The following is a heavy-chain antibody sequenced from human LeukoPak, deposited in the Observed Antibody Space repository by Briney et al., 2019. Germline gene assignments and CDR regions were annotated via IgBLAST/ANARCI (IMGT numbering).Heavy chain of an antibody. V-gene: IGHV5-51*01. Sequence: GESLKISCQASGYSFSSYWIGWVRQMPGKGLEWMGIIYPGDSDTRYSPSFQGQVTISADNSIRAAYLQWSSLKASDTAMYYCVRLVCSSTTCYVSRYNWLDPWGQGTLVTVSS. J-gene: IGHJ5*02. CDR3: VRLVCSSTTCYVSRYNWLDP. CDR2: IYPGDSDT. CDR1: GYSFSSYW. D-gene: IGHD2-2*01.